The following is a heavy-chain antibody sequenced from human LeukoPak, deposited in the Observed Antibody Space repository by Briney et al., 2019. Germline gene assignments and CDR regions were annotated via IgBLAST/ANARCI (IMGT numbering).Heavy chain of an antibody. CDR2: IIPIFGTA. Sequence: SVKVSCKASGGTFSSYAISWVRQAPGQGLEWMGRIIPIFGTANYAQKFQGRVTITTDESTSTAYMELSSLRSEDTAVYYCARDQLQTRSAFDIWGQGTMVTVSS. V-gene: IGHV1-69*05. CDR1: GGTFSSYA. CDR3: ARDQLQTRSAFDI. J-gene: IGHJ3*02. D-gene: IGHD2-2*01.